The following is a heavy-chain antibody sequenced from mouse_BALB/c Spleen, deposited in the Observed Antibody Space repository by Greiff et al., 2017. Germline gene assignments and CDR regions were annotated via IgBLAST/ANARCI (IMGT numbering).Heavy chain of an antibody. V-gene: IGHV1S137*01. Sequence: VQLQQSGAELVRPGVSVKISCKGSGYTFTDYAMHWVKQSHAKSLEWIGVISTYYGDASYNQKFKGKATMTVDKSSSTAYMELARLTSEDSAIYYCARNGNYDWFAYWGQGTLVTVSA. D-gene: IGHD2-1*01. CDR2: ISTYYGDA. J-gene: IGHJ3*01. CDR1: GYTFTDYA. CDR3: ARNGNYDWFAY.